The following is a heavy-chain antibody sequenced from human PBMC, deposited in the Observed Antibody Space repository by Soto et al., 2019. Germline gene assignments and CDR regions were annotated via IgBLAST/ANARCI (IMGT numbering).Heavy chain of an antibody. CDR3: ARERSAAGTGWFDP. D-gene: IGHD6-13*01. CDR2: MNPNSGNT. Sequence: QVQLVQSGAEVKKPGASVKVSCKASGYTFTSYDINWVRQATGQGLEWMGWMNPNSGNTGYAQKFQGRVTMTRNTSISTAYMELSSLRSEDTAVYSCARERSAAGTGWFDPWGQGTLVTVSS. V-gene: IGHV1-8*01. CDR1: GYTFTSYD. J-gene: IGHJ5*02.